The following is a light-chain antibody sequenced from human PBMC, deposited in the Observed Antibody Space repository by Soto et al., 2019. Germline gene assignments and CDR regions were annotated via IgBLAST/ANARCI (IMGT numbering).Light chain of an antibody. CDR3: QQYNNWPPDRT. V-gene: IGKV3-15*01. CDR1: QSVGSN. J-gene: IGKJ1*01. CDR2: GAS. Sequence: ETVMTQSPATLSVSPGERATLSCRASQSVGSNLAWYQLKPGQAPRLLIYGASTRATGIPARFSGSGSGTDFTLTISSLQSEDFAIYSCQQYNNWPPDRTFGQGTKVEIK.